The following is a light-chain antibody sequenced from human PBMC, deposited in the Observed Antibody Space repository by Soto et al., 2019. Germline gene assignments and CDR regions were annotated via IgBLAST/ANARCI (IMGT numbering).Light chain of an antibody. J-gene: IGKJ2*01. CDR3: QQYINGYT. CDR2: SAS. CDR1: QSVSTS. Sequence: EVLMTQSPATLSVFPGERVTLSCGASQSVSTSLAWYQQKPGQAPRLLIYSASTRASGIPARFSGSGSGTEFTLTITSLESEDFAVYYCQQYINGYTFSQGTKLEIK. V-gene: IGKV3-15*01.